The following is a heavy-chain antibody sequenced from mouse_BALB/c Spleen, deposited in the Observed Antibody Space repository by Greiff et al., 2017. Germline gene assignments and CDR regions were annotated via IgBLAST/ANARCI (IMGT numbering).Heavy chain of an antibody. V-gene: IGHV3-2*02. Sequence: ESGPGLVKPSQSLSLTCTVTGYSITSDYAWNWIRQFPGNKLEWMGYISYSGSTSYNPSLKSRISITRDTSKNQFFLQLNSVTTEDTATYYCARSGYYGSSPYAMDYWGQGTSVTVSS. CDR1: GYSITSDYA. D-gene: IGHD1-1*01. CDR2: ISYSGST. CDR3: ARSGYYGSSPYAMDY. J-gene: IGHJ4*01.